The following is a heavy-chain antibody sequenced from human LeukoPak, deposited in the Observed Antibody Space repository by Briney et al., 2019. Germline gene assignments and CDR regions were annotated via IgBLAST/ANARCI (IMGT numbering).Heavy chain of an antibody. CDR2: ISGSGDTT. CDR3: AKDRTGTTGRDWLDP. Sequence: GGTLRLSCAASGFSFSTYGMGWVRQAPGEGPGWVSSISGSGDTTYYAESVKGRFTISRDNSKNTLYLQMNSLRADDTALYYCAKDRTGTTGRDWLDPWGQGTLVTVSS. CDR1: GFSFSTYG. V-gene: IGHV3-23*01. D-gene: IGHD1-1*01. J-gene: IGHJ5*02.